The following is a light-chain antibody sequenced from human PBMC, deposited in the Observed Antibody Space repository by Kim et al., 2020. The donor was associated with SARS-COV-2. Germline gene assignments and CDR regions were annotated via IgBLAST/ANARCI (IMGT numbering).Light chain of an antibody. V-gene: IGLV3-1*01. Sequence: PGQTASITCSGDKLGDKYVCWYQQRPGQSPVLVIYQDSKRPSGIPERFSGSNSGNTATLTISGTQAMDEADYYCQAWDSSTVVFGGGTQLTVL. J-gene: IGLJ2*01. CDR3: QAWDSSTVV. CDR1: KLGDKY. CDR2: QDS.